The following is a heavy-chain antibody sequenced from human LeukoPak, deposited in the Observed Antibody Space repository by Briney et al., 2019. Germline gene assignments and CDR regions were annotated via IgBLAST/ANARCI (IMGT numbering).Heavy chain of an antibody. J-gene: IGHJ6*03. V-gene: IGHV3-30*18. CDR2: ISYDGSNK. D-gene: IGHD3-16*01. CDR1: GFTFSSYG. Sequence: GRSLRLSCAASGFTFSSYGMHWVRQAPGKGLEWVAVISYDGSNKYYADSVKGRFTISRDNSHNTVSLQVNSLRDEDTGVYYCAKELRTGVGPYMGYHYYMDVWGKGATVTASS. CDR3: AKELRTGVGPYMGYHYYMDV.